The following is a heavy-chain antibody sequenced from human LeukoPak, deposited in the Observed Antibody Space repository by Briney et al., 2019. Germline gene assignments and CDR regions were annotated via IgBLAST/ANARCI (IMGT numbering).Heavy chain of an antibody. CDR3: ARGWPGFGASDI. CDR2: IKHDGGQK. D-gene: IGHD5-24*01. CDR1: GFTFSSFW. V-gene: IGHV3-7*05. J-gene: IGHJ3*02. Sequence: SGGSLILSCAASGFTFSSFWMSWVRQAPGKGLERVASIKHDGGQKYYVDSVKGRFTISRDNAKNSLYLQMNSLRAEDTAVYYCARGWPGFGASDIWGQGTMVTVSS.